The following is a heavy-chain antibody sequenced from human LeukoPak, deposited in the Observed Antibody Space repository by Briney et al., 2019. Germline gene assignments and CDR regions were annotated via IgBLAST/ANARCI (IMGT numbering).Heavy chain of an antibody. CDR3: ASNRDYGDYYSDY. CDR1: GYTFTGYY. V-gene: IGHV7-4-1*02. CDR2: INTNTGNP. D-gene: IGHD4-17*01. Sequence: ASVKVSCKASGYTFTGYYMHWVRQAPGQGLEWMGWINTNTGNPTYAQGFTGRFVFSLDTSVSTAYLQISSLKAEDTAVYYCASNRDYGDYYSDYWGQGTLVTVSS. J-gene: IGHJ4*02.